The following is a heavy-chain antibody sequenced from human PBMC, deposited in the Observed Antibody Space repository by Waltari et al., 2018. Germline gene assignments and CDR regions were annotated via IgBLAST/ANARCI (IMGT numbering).Heavy chain of an antibody. D-gene: IGHD2-2*01. Sequence: QVQLQQWGAGLLKPSETLSLTCAVYVGSFSGYYWSWIRQPPGKGLEWIGEINHSGSTNYNPSLKSRVTISVDTSKNQFSLKLSSVTAADTAVYYCARGVVVPAAIEGNWFDPWGQGTLVTVSS. CDR1: VGSFSGYY. J-gene: IGHJ5*02. CDR3: ARGVVVPAAIEGNWFDP. V-gene: IGHV4-34*01. CDR2: INHSGST.